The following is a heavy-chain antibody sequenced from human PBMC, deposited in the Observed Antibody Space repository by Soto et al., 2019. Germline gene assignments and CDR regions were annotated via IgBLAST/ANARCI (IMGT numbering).Heavy chain of an antibody. D-gene: IGHD4-17*01. CDR1: GYTFTNYG. J-gene: IGHJ5*02. V-gene: IGHV1-18*01. CDR3: ARSQSGDYEGCGS. CDR2: ISASNGNT. Sequence: QVQLVQSGAEVKKPGASVKVSCKASGYTFTNYGINWVRQAPGQGREWMGWISASNGNTNYAQRVQGRVTMTTDTSTSTAYMELRSLRSDDTAVYYCARSQSGDYEGCGSWGQGTLVTVSS.